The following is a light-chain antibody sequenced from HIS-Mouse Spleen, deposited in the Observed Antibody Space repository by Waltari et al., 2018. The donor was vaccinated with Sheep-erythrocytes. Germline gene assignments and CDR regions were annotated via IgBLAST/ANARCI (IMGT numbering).Light chain of an antibody. V-gene: IGLV2-23*01. CDR1: RSHVGRYNL. CDR3: CSYAGSSTLV. J-gene: IGLJ2*01. Sequence: SALTQPASVSGSPGQSLTISCTGTRSHVGRYNLVSWYQQHPGKAPQLMIYEGSKRPSGVSNRFSGSKSGNTASLTISGLQAEDEADYYCCSYAGSSTLVFGGGTKLTVL. CDR2: EGS.